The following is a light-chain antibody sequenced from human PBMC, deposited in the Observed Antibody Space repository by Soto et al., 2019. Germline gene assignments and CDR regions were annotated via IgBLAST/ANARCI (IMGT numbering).Light chain of an antibody. Sequence: DIQLTQSPSFLSASVGDRVTITCRASQSIGTWLAWYQQKPGKAPKLLIFDASTLESGVPSRFSGSGSGTDFTLTISSLQPDDFATYYCQQYSDSSGAFGQGTKVDI. V-gene: IGKV1-5*01. CDR1: QSIGTW. J-gene: IGKJ1*01. CDR3: QQYSDSSGA. CDR2: DAS.